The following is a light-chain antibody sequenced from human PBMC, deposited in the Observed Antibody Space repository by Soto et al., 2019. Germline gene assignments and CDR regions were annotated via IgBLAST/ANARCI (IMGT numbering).Light chain of an antibody. CDR2: GTS. CDR3: QQYVGWT. Sequence: EIVLTQSPGTLSVSPGERATLSCRASQTISSDYLAWYQQKPGQAPSLLIYGTSSRATGIPDRFSGSGSGTDFTLTISRLEPEHSAIYYCQQYVGWTFGQGTKVDIK. J-gene: IGKJ1*01. V-gene: IGKV3-20*01. CDR1: QTISSDY.